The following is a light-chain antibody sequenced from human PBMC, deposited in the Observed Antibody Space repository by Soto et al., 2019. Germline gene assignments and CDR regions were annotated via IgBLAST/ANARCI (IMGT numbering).Light chain of an antibody. CDR3: QESYTSPLT. CDR1: QAITTY. CDR2: GAS. Sequence: DIQMTQSPSPLSASVGDRVTIPCRASQAITTYFHWYQQKQGEAPKLLIEGASTLHSGVPSRFSGSGSGTDFTLTISTLQPEDFAIYVCQESYTSPLTFGGGTKVEI. J-gene: IGKJ4*01. V-gene: IGKV1-39*01.